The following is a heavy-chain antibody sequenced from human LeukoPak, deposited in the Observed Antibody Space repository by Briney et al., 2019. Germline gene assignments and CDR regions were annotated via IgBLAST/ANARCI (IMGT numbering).Heavy chain of an antibody. CDR2: ISWNSGSI. J-gene: IGHJ2*01. D-gene: IGHD3-22*01. CDR1: GFTFDDYA. Sequence: SGGSLRLSCAASGFTFDDYAMHWVRQAPGKGLEWVSGISWNSGSIGYADSVKGRFTISRDNAKNSLYLQMNSLRAEDTALYYYAKNSMSSGYYLWYFDLWGRGTLVTVSS. V-gene: IGHV3-9*01. CDR3: AKNSMSSGYYLWYFDL.